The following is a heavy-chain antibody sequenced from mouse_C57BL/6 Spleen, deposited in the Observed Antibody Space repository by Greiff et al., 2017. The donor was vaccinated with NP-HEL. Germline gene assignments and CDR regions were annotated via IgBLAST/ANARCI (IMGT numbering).Heavy chain of an antibody. CDR1: GYAFSSSW. V-gene: IGHV1-82*01. Sequence: QVQLQQSGPELVKPGASVKISCKASGYAFSSSWMNWVKQRPGKGLEWIGRIYPGDGDTNYNGKFKGKATLTADKSSSTAYMQLSSLTSEDSAVYFCASLDSSGRAWFAYWGQGTLVTVSA. J-gene: IGHJ3*01. CDR2: IYPGDGDT. D-gene: IGHD3-2*02. CDR3: ASLDSSGRAWFAY.